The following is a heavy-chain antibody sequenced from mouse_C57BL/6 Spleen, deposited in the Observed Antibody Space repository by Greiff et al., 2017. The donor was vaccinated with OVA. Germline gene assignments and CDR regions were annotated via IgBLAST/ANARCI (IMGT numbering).Heavy chain of an antibody. Sequence: QVQLQQPGAELVQPGASVKMSCKASGYTFTSYWITWVKQRPGQGLEWIGDIYPGSGSTNYNEKFKSKATLTVDTSSSTAYMQLSSLTSEDSAVYDCAREGYGYEAWFAYWGQGTLVTVSA. CDR1: GYTFTSYW. J-gene: IGHJ3*01. D-gene: IGHD2-2*01. CDR2: IYPGSGST. CDR3: AREGYGYEAWFAY. V-gene: IGHV1-55*01.